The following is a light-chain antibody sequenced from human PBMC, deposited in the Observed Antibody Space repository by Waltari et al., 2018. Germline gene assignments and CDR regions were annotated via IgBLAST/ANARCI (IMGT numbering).Light chain of an antibody. CDR1: QNIDKY. J-gene: IGKJ1*01. Sequence: DIQMTQSPSSLSASVGDTVTITCRASQNIDKYLNWYHQKSGNAPKLLIFAGSPLQTGVPSRFSDSGSGTDFTLTISDLQPEDFATYFCQQSYRSPWTFGLGTQVDIK. CDR2: AGS. V-gene: IGKV1-39*01. CDR3: QQSYRSPWT.